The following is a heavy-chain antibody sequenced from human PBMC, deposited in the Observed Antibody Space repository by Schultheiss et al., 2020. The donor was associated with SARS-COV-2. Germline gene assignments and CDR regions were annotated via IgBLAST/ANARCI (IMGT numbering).Heavy chain of an antibody. V-gene: IGHV4-59*05. D-gene: IGHD2-8*01. Sequence: SETLSLTCTVSGGSISSYYWSWIRQPPGKGLEWIGSIYYSGSTYYNPSLKSRVTISVDTSKNQFSLKLSSVTAADTAVYYCASVRPYFDYWGQGTLVTVSS. CDR1: GGSISSYY. CDR3: ASVRPYFDY. J-gene: IGHJ4*02. CDR2: IYYSGST.